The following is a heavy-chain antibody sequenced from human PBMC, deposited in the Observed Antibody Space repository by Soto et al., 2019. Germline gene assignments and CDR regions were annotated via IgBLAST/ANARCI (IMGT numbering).Heavy chain of an antibody. J-gene: IGHJ6*02. Sequence: QSQTLSLTCAISGDSVSSNSAAWNWIRQSPSRGLEWLGRTYYRSKWYNDYAVSVKSRITINPDTSKNQFSLQLNSVTPEDTAVYYCAREIAAMPKTYYYYYGMDVWGQGTTVTVSS. CDR2: TYYRSKWYN. D-gene: IGHD2-2*01. CDR1: GDSVSSNSAA. V-gene: IGHV6-1*01. CDR3: AREIAAMPKTYYYYYGMDV.